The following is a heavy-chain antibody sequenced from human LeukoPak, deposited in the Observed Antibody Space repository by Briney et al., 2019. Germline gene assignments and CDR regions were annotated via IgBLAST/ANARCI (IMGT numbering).Heavy chain of an antibody. CDR3: ASIDYG. Sequence: PSETLSLTCSVSGGSLSRSSYYWGWIRQPPGKGLEWIGSIFYSGSTVYNPSLKSRVTISVDTSKNQFSLKLTSVTAADTAAYYCASIDYGWGQGTLVTVSS. J-gene: IGHJ4*02. D-gene: IGHD4-17*01. CDR2: IFYSGST. V-gene: IGHV4-39*01. CDR1: GGSLSRSSYY.